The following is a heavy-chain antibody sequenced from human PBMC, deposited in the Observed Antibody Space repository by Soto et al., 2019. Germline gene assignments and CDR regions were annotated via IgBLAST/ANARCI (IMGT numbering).Heavy chain of an antibody. D-gene: IGHD2-15*01. CDR2: IWYDGSNE. Sequence: QVQLVESGGGVVQPGGSLRLSRAASGFRFNTHAMHWVRQAPGKGLEWVAVIWYDGSNEDYVNSVKGRFTISRDNSKNMLNLQMNSLRVEDTGVYYCARVAYCSGGACYPDAWGQGTLVTVSP. CDR1: GFRFNTHA. J-gene: IGHJ5*02. CDR3: ARVAYCSGGACYPDA. V-gene: IGHV3-33*01.